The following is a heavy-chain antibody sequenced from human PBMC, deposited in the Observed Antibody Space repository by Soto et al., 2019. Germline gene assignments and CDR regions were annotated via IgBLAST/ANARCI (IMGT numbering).Heavy chain of an antibody. CDR1: GGTFSSYT. V-gene: IGHV1-69*02. Sequence: QVQLVQSGAEVKKPGSSVKVSCKASGGTFSSYTISWVRQAPGQGLEWMGRIIPILGIANYAQKFQGRVTITADKYTSTAYMELSSLRSEDTAVYYCARGTLYGGYYRSYYYYYMDVWGKGTTVTVSS. CDR2: IIPILGIA. CDR3: ARGTLYGGYYRSYYYYYMDV. J-gene: IGHJ6*03. D-gene: IGHD3-22*01.